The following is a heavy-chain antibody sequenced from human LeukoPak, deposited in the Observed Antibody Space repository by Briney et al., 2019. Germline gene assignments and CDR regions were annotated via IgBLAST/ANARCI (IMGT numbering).Heavy chain of an antibody. CDR3: ARYWSYDSSGYYYSVLDI. CDR1: GGSLSSGGYY. Sequence: PSQTLSLTCTVSGGSLSSGGYYWSWTRQHPGKGLECIGYIYYSGSTNYNPSLESRVTISVDTSRNQFSLKLSSVTAADTAVYYCARYWSYDSSGYYYSVLDIWGQGTMVTVSS. D-gene: IGHD3-22*01. V-gene: IGHV4-31*03. CDR2: IYYSGST. J-gene: IGHJ3*02.